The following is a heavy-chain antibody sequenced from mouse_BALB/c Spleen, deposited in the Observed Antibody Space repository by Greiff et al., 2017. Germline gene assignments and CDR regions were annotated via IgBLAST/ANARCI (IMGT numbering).Heavy chain of an antibody. J-gene: IGHJ2*01. CDR3: ARGGTSPFDY. CDR2: IRNKANGYTT. CDR1: GFTFTDYY. Sequence: DVMLVESGGGLVQPGGSLRLSCATSGFTFTDYYMSWVRQPPGKALEWLGFIRNKANGYTTEYSASVKGRFTISRVNSQSILYLQMNTLRAEDSATYYCARGGTSPFDYWGQGTTLTVSS. V-gene: IGHV7-3*02. D-gene: IGHD6-1*01.